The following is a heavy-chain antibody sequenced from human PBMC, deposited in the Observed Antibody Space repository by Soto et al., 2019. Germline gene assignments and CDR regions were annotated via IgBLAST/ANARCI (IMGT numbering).Heavy chain of an antibody. CDR2: ISSSSSYI. V-gene: IGHV3-21*01. CDR3: ARERADMATILFGRGVAFDI. CDR1: GFTFSSYS. J-gene: IGHJ3*02. D-gene: IGHD5-12*01. Sequence: PGGSLRLSCAASGFTFSSYSMNWVRQAPGKGLEWVSSISSSSSYIYYADSVKGRFTISRDNAKNSLYLQMNSLRAEDTAVYYCARERADMATILFGRGVAFDIWGQGTMVTVSS.